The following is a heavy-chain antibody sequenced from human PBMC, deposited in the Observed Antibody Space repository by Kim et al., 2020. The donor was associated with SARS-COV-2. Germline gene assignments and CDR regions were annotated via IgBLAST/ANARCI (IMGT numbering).Heavy chain of an antibody. Sequence: GGSLRLSCAASGFTFSSYAMSWVRQAPGKGLEWVSVVYSGGGSTFYADSVKGRFTISRDNSRNTLYLQMNSLRAEDTAVYYCAKIGVGPWGRGTLVTVSS. CDR3: AKIGVGP. CDR2: VYSGGGST. J-gene: IGHJ5*02. D-gene: IGHD1-26*01. V-gene: IGHV3-23*03. CDR1: GFTFSSYA.